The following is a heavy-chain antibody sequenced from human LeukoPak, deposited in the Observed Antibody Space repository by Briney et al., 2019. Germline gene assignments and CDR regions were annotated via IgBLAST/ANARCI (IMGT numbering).Heavy chain of an antibody. CDR2: IYYSGST. V-gene: IGHV4-39*07. CDR3: ARHRYWLLSYYFDY. Sequence: SETLSLTCTVSGGSISSSSYYWGWIRQPPGKGLEWIGSIYYSGSTYYNPSLKSRVTISVDTSKNQFSLKLSSVTAADTAVYYCARHRYWLLSYYFDYWGQGTPVTVSS. D-gene: IGHD3-9*01. J-gene: IGHJ4*02. CDR1: GGSISSSSYY.